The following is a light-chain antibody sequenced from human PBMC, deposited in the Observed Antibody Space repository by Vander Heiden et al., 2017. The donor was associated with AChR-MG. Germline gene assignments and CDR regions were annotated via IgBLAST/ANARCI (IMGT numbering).Light chain of an antibody. Sequence: SYELTQPLSVSVALGQTARLTCGGNNIGSKNVHWYQQKPGQAPVLVIYRDSNRPSGIPERFSGSNSGKTATLTISRAQAGDEAYYYCQVWDSSTVVFGGGTKLTVL. J-gene: IGLJ3*02. CDR2: RDS. V-gene: IGLV3-9*01. CDR1: NIGSKN. CDR3: QVWDSSTVV.